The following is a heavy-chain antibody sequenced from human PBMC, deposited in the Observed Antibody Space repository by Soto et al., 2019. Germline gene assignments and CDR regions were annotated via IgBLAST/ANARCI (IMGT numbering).Heavy chain of an antibody. CDR3: GRGGDVVGGAATFDY. J-gene: IGHJ4*02. CDR1: GFTFSSYG. CDR2: IWYDGSNK. Sequence: QVQLVESGGGVVQPGRSLRLSCAASGFTFSSYGMHWVRQAPGKGLEWVAVIWYDGSNKYYADSVKGRFTISRDNSKNTLDLQMNSLRAEDTAVYYCGRGGDVVGGAATFDYWGQGTLVTVSS. V-gene: IGHV3-33*01. D-gene: IGHD2-15*01.